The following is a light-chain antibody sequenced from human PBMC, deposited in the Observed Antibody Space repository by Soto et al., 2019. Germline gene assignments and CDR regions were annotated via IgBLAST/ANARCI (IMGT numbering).Light chain of an antibody. Sequence: EIVLTQSPATLSLSPGQTATLSCRASQSVSSYLAWYQQKPGQAPRLLIYDASNRATGIPARFSGSGSGTDFTLTISSLEPEDFAVYYCLQRSDWPSITFGQGTRLEIK. CDR1: QSVSSY. J-gene: IGKJ5*01. CDR2: DAS. V-gene: IGKV3-11*01. CDR3: LQRSDWPSIT.